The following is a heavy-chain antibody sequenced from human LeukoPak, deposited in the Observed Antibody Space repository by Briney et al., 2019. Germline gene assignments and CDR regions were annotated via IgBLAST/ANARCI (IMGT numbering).Heavy chain of an antibody. J-gene: IGHJ6*01. CDR1: GGSISSYY. V-gene: IGHV4-59*01. D-gene: IGHD2-15*01. CDR2: IYDSGST. CDR3: AKDMKIRNTYTWSNYYGMDV. Sequence: SETLSLTCTVSGGSISSYYWSWIRQSPGKGLEWIGYIYDSGSTKYNPSLESRVTISVDTSKNQFSLQLSSVTAADTAVYYCAKDMKIRNTYTWSNYYGMDVWGQGTTVTVSS.